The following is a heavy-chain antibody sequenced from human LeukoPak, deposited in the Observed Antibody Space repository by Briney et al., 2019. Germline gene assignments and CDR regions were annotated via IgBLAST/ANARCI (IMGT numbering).Heavy chain of an antibody. V-gene: IGHV1-46*01. J-gene: IGHJ5*01. Sequence: ASVRVSCTASGYTFSSYLMHWVRQAPGQGLEWMGLINPSGGSTSYAQKFQGRLTITRDTSTSTVYMELSSLRSEDTAVYYCARDLGLRGVTNWFDSWGQGTLVTVSS. CDR1: GYTFSSYL. CDR2: INPSGGST. D-gene: IGHD3-10*01. CDR3: ARDLGLRGVTNWFDS.